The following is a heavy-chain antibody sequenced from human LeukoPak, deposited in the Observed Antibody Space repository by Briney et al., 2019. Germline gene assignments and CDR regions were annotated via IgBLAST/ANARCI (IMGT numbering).Heavy chain of an antibody. Sequence: KPSETLSLTCTVSGGSISSYYWSWIRQPPGKGLEWIGYIYYSGSTNYNPSLKSRVTIPVDTSKNQFSLKLSSVTAADTAVYYCARAWQLGTFDYWGQGTLVTVSS. J-gene: IGHJ4*02. CDR3: ARAWQLGTFDY. CDR2: IYYSGST. CDR1: GGSISSYY. V-gene: IGHV4-59*01. D-gene: IGHD6-13*01.